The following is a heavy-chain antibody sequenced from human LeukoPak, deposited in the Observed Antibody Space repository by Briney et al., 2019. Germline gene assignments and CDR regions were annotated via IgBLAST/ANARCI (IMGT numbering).Heavy chain of an antibody. Sequence: VASVKVSCKASGYTFTSYYMHWVRQAPGQGLEWMGIINPSGGSTSYAQKFQGRVTMTRDTSTSTVYMELSSLRSEDTAVYYCARSLSDYYGSGSYYISNWFDPWGQGTLVTVSS. D-gene: IGHD3-10*01. CDR2: INPSGGST. CDR3: ARSLSDYYGSGSYYISNWFDP. J-gene: IGHJ5*02. CDR1: GYTFTSYY. V-gene: IGHV1-46*01.